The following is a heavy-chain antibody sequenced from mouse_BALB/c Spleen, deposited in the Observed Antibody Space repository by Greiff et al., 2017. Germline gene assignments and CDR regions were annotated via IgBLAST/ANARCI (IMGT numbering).Heavy chain of an antibody. Sequence: EVKLVESGPGLVKPSQSLSLTCTVTGYSITSDYAWNWIRQFPGNKLEWMGYISYSGSTSYNPSLKSRISITRDTSKNQFFLQLNSVTTEDTATYYCARPGPHFYAMDYWGQGTSVTVSS. V-gene: IGHV3-2*02. J-gene: IGHJ4*01. CDR3: ARPGPHFYAMDY. CDR2: ISYSGST. CDR1: GYSITSDYA.